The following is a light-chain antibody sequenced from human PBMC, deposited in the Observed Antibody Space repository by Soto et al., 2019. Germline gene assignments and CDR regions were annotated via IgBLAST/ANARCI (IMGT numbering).Light chain of an antibody. CDR1: QTISSW. CDR2: KAS. V-gene: IGKV1-5*03. Sequence: IHIPHSPAPLSGSVGARVTITFRASQTISSWLAWYQQKPGKAPKLLIYKASTLKSGVPSRFSGSGSGTEFTLTISSLQPDDFATYYCHHYNSYSEAFGQGGKVDIK. CDR3: HHYNSYSEA. J-gene: IGKJ1*01.